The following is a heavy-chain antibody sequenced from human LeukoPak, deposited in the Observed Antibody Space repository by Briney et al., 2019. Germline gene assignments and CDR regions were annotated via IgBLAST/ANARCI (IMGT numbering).Heavy chain of an antibody. V-gene: IGHV4-39*01. CDR3: ARAEVGSPFDY. J-gene: IGHJ4*02. CDR1: GGSISSSSYY. CDR2: IYYSGST. Sequence: PSETLSLTCTVSGGSISSSSYYWGWIRQPPGKGLEWIGSIYYSGSTYYNPSLKSRVTISVDTSRNQFSLKLSSVTAADTAVYYCARAEVGSPFDYWGQGTLVTVSS. D-gene: IGHD1-14*01.